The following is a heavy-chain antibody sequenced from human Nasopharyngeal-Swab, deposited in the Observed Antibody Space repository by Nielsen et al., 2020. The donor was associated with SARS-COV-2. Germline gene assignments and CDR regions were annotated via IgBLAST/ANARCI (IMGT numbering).Heavy chain of an antibody. V-gene: IGHV1-46*01. J-gene: IGHJ4*02. CDR1: GYTFTSYY. Sequence: ASVKVSCKASGYTFTSYYMHWVRQAPGQGLEWMGIINPSGSTTYSEKFQGRVTMTSDPSTSTGYMELSSLRSEDTAVYYCARELSPYYDFWSGWLDYWGQGILVTVSS. CDR3: ARELSPYYDFWSGWLDY. D-gene: IGHD3-3*01. CDR2: INPSGST.